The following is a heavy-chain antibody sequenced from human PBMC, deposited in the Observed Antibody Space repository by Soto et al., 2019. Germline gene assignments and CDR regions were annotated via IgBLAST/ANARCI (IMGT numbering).Heavy chain of an antibody. CDR3: ARGVQADFDY. CDR2: IYYSGST. Sequence: SETLSLTCTVSGGSISSYYGSWIRQPPGKGLEWIGYIYYSGSTNYNPSLKSRVTISVDTSKNQFSLKLSSVTAADTAVYYCARGVQADFDYWGQGTLVTVSS. V-gene: IGHV4-59*01. J-gene: IGHJ4*02. CDR1: GGSISSYY. D-gene: IGHD6-6*01.